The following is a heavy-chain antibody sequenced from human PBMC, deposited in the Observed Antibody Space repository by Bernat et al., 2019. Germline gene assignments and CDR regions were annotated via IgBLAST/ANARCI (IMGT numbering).Heavy chain of an antibody. CDR1: GFTFSSYS. CDR3: AREFSSGWYELAWYFDY. D-gene: IGHD6-19*01. J-gene: IGHJ4*02. Sequence: EVQLVESGGGLVKPGGSLRLSCAASGFTFSSYSMNWVRQAPGKGLEWVSSISSSSSYIYYADSVKGRFTISRDNAKNSLYLQMNSLRAEDTAVYYCAREFSSGWYELAWYFDYWGQGTLVTVSS. V-gene: IGHV3-21*01. CDR2: ISSSSSYI.